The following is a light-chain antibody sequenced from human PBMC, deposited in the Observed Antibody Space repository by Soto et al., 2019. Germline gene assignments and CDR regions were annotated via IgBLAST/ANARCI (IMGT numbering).Light chain of an antibody. CDR3: QQYNNWPT. CDR2: GAS. Sequence: EIVMTQSPATLSVSPGDRGTLSCRASQRVSSNLAWYQQKPGQAPRLLIYGASTRATGIPARFSGSGSGTECTLTLSSLQAEDCAVSYCQQYNNWPTFGQGTKVEIK. J-gene: IGKJ1*01. CDR1: QRVSSN. V-gene: IGKV3-15*01.